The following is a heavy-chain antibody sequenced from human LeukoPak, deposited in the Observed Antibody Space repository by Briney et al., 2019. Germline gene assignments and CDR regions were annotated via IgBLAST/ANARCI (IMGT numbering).Heavy chain of an antibody. J-gene: IGHJ5*01. V-gene: IGHV3-53*01. CDR3: ARPFYGDYERLGFAS. CDR2: IYSGGDK. CDR1: GFTVSGNY. D-gene: IGHD2-21*02. Sequence: GGSLRLSCAASGFTVSGNYMTWVRQAPGKGLEWVSVIYSGGDKYYADSVKGRFTISRDNSKNTLYLQLNSLRDEDTAVYYCARPFYGDYERLGFASWGQGTLVSVSS.